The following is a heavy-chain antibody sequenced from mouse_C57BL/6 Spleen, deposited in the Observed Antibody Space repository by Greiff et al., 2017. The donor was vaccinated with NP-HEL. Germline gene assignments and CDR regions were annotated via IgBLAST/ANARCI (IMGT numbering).Heavy chain of an antibody. CDR2: IYPGSGNT. D-gene: IGHD2-3*01. J-gene: IGHJ3*01. V-gene: IGHV1-76*01. CDR1: GYTFTDYY. Sequence: QVQLKQSGAELVRPGASVKLSCKASGYTFTDYYINWVKQRPGQGLEWIARIYPGSGNTYYNEKFKGKATLTAEKSSSTAYMQLSSLTSEDSAVYFCARDGSWDGYYVGWFAYWGQGTLVTVSA. CDR3: ARDGSWDGYYVGWFAY.